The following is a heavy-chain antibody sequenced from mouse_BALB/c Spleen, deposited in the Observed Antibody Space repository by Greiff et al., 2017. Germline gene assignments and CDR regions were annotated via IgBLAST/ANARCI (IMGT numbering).Heavy chain of an antibody. CDR3: AREDCASSSGSYGCFDV. CDR2: ISDGGSYT. Sequence: VQLKQSGGGLVKPGGSLKLSCAASGFTFSDYYMYWVRQTPEKRLEWVATISDGGSYTYYPDSVKGRFTISRDNANNNLYLQMSSLKSEDTAMYYCAREDCASSSGSYGCFDVWGAGTTVTVSA. V-gene: IGHV5-4*02. CDR1: GFTFSDYY. J-gene: IGHJ1*01. D-gene: IGHD1-1*01.